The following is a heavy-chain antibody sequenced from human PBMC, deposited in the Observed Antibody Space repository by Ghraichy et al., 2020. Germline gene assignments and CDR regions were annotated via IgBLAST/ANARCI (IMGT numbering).Heavy chain of an antibody. Sequence: GGSLRLSCAASGFTFSSYAMSWVRQAPGKGLEWVSAISGSGGSTYYADSVKGRFTVSRDNSKNTLFLQMNSLRAEATAVYYCAKEVVPAASRLNWFDPWGQGTLVTVSS. CDR3: AKEVVPAASRLNWFDP. CDR2: ISGSGGST. V-gene: IGHV3-23*01. D-gene: IGHD2-2*01. CDR1: GFTFSSYA. J-gene: IGHJ5*02.